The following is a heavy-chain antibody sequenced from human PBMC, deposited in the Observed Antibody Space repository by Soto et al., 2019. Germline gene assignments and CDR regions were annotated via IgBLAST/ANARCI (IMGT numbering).Heavy chain of an antibody. CDR2: ISVYNGNT. Sequence: QVQPVQSGADVKKPGASAKVSCEASGYTFTSLGINWVRQAPGQGLEWMGWISVYNGNTNYAQNLQDRVTMTRDTSTRTDYMELRSLRSDDTAVYYCARPTDFYYYAMDVWGHGTTVTVSS. V-gene: IGHV1-18*01. CDR1: GYTFTSLG. CDR3: ARPTDFYYYAMDV. J-gene: IGHJ6*02.